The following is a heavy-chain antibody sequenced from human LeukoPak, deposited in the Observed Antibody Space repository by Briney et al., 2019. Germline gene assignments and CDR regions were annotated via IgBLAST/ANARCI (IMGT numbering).Heavy chain of an antibody. J-gene: IGHJ4*02. V-gene: IGHV3-30*04. CDR1: GFTFSSYA. Sequence: GGSLRLSCAASGFTFSSYAMHWVRQAPGKGLEWVAVISYDGSNKYYADSVKGRFTISRDNSKNTLYLQMNSLRAEDTAVYYCARHDLYFDYWGQGTLVTVSS. CDR3: ARHDLYFDY. CDR2: ISYDGSNK.